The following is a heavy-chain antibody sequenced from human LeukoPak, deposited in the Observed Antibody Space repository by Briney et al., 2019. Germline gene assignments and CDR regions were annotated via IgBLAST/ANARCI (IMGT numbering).Heavy chain of an antibody. CDR2: IYYSGST. CDR1: GDSISSDY. CDR3: ARGDGYYDSSGYPY. V-gene: IGHV4-59*01. D-gene: IGHD3-22*01. J-gene: IGHJ4*02. Sequence: SETLSLTCNVSGDSISSDYWSWIRQPPGKGLEWIGHIYYSGSTNYNPSLKSRVTISVDASKNHFSLKVSSVTAADTAVYYCARGDGYYDSSGYPYWGQGTLVTVSS.